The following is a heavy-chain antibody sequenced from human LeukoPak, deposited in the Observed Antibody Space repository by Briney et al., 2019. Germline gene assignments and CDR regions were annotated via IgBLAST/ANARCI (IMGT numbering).Heavy chain of an antibody. D-gene: IGHD3-22*01. V-gene: IGHV3-53*05. CDR2: FYSGGSS. Sequence: GGSLRLSCAASGFTVRSIYMTWVRQAPGKGLEWVSSFYSGGSSYYADSVKGRFTISRDNSKNTLYLQMNSLRAEDTAVYYCARDGAGYSFDYWGQGTLVTVSS. CDR1: GFTVRSIY. J-gene: IGHJ4*02. CDR3: ARDGAGYSFDY.